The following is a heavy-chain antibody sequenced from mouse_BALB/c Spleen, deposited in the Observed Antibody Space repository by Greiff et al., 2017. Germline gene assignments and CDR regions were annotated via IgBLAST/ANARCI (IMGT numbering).Heavy chain of an antibody. Sequence: VKLMESGAELVRPGASVTLSCKASGYTFTDYEMHWVKQTPVHGLEWIGAIDPETGGTAYNQKFKGKATLTADKSSSTAYMELRSLTSEDSAVYYCTRRLSPYAMDYWGQGTSVTVSS. J-gene: IGHJ4*01. V-gene: IGHV1-15*01. D-gene: IGHD3-2*02. CDR3: TRRLSPYAMDY. CDR1: GYTFTDYE. CDR2: IDPETGGT.